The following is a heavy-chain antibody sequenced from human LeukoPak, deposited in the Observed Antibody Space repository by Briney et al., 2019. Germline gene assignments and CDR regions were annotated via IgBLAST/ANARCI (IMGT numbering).Heavy chain of an antibody. CDR2: MNPNSGNT. CDR3: ARGPKWTGSYYYFDY. V-gene: IGHV1-8*01. D-gene: IGHD1-26*01. CDR1: GYTFPSYD. Sequence: ASVKVSCKTSGYTFPSYDINWVRQATGQGLEWMGWMNPNSGNTGYAQKFQGRVTITRNTSITTAYMELSSLRSEDTAVYYCARGPKWTGSYYYFDYWGQGTLVTVSS. J-gene: IGHJ4*02.